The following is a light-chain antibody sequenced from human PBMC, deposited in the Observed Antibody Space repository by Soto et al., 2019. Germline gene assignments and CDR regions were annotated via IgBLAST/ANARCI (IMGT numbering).Light chain of an antibody. V-gene: IGKV1-27*01. Sequence: DIQMTQSPSSLSASVGDRVTFNCRASQGISNHLAWYQQKPGKVPKLLIYAASTLQSGVPSRFSGSGSGTDFTLTISSLQPEDVATYFCQNYNSALWTFGQGTKVDI. J-gene: IGKJ1*01. CDR1: QGISNH. CDR3: QNYNSALWT. CDR2: AAS.